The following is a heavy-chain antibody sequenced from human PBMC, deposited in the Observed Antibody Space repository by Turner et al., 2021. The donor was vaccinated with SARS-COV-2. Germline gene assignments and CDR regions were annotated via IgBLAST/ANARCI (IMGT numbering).Heavy chain of an antibody. D-gene: IGHD6-13*01. J-gene: IGHJ5*02. Sequence: VQLVESGGGVVQPGWFLRLSCAASGFTFSRYGMHWVRQAPGKGLEWVAVISYDGSNKYYADSVKGRFTISRDNSKNTLYLQMNSLRAEDTAVYYCAKDLGQLDWFDPWGQGTLVTVSS. CDR1: GFTFSRYG. CDR3: AKDLGQLDWFDP. V-gene: IGHV3-30*18. CDR2: ISYDGSNK.